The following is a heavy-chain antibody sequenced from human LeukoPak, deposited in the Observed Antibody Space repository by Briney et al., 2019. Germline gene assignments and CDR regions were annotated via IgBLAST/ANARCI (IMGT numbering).Heavy chain of an antibody. J-gene: IGHJ4*02. Sequence: PSETLSLTCGVSGGSISNTNWWSWVRQPPGQGLEWLGEISLTGLTHYNPSLESRVTVSLDKSKNQLSLNLTSVTAADTAVYYCASSFYGSGGTINFDYRGQGTLVTVFS. D-gene: IGHD3-10*01. CDR3: ASSFYGSGGTINFDY. CDR1: GGSISNTNW. CDR2: ISLTGLT. V-gene: IGHV4-4*02.